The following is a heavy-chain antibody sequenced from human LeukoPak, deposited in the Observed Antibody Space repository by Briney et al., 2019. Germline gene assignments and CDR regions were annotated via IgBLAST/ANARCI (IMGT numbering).Heavy chain of an antibody. D-gene: IGHD6-19*01. CDR2: TSYHGANR. CDR3: ARTKQHWLIDY. V-gene: IGHV3-30*03. Sequence: GRSLRLSCAGSGFTFSGHAMHWVRQAPGKGLEWVAATSYHGANRYYAGSVKGRFSISRDNSKNTLFLQMNSLKTEDTAVYYCARTKQHWLIDYWGQGTLVTVSS. CDR1: GFTFSGHA. J-gene: IGHJ4*02.